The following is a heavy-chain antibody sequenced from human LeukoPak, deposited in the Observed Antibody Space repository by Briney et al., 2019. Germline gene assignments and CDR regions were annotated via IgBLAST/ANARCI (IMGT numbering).Heavy chain of an antibody. CDR3: AREDTAMVPMYYHDSSGQPWYYGMDV. J-gene: IGHJ6*02. V-gene: IGHV1-2*02. CDR1: GYTFTGYY. D-gene: IGHD3-22*01. Sequence: ATVTVSCKASGYTFTGYYMHWVRQAAGQGLEWRGWINPNSGGTNYAQKFQGRVTMTRDTSISTAYMELSRLRSDDAAVYYCAREDTAMVPMYYHDSSGQPWYYGMDVWGQGTTVTVSS. CDR2: INPNSGGT.